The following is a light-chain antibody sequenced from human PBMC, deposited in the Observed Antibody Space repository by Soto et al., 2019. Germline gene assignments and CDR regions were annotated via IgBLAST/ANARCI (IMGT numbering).Light chain of an antibody. Sequence: AIRMTQSPSSLSASTGDRVTITCRASQGISSYLAWYQQKPGKAPKLLIYAASTLQSGVPSRFSGSGSGTDFTLTISCLQSEDFANYYCQQYYSYPPWTFGQGTKVDIK. V-gene: IGKV1-8*01. J-gene: IGKJ1*01. CDR1: QGISSY. CDR3: QQYYSYPPWT. CDR2: AAS.